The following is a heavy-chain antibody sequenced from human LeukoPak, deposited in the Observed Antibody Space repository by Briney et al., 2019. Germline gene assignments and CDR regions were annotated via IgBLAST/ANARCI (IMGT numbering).Heavy chain of an antibody. D-gene: IGHD3-22*01. CDR1: GGSISSSSYY. CDR3: ARQRGYYDSSGYYPDY. Sequence: PSETLSLTCTVSGGSISSSSYYWGWIRQPPGTGLEWIGSIYYSGSTYYNPSLKSRVTISADTSKNQFSLKLSSVTAADTAVYYCARQRGYYDSSGYYPDYWGQGTLVTVSS. J-gene: IGHJ4*02. CDR2: IYYSGST. V-gene: IGHV4-39*01.